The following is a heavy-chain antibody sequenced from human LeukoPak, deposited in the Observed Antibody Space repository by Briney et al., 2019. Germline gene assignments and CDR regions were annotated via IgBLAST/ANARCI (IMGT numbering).Heavy chain of an antibody. Sequence: GGSLRLSCAASGFPFSTYWMHWVRQPPGKGLMWVSRISSDGSSRSYADSVKGRFIISRDNAKNTLSLQMNSLTAADTAVYYCARDGGLLPDNWGKGTLVTVSS. V-gene: IGHV3-74*01. D-gene: IGHD2-21*02. CDR3: ARDGGLLPDN. J-gene: IGHJ4*02. CDR1: GFPFSTYW. CDR2: ISSDGSSR.